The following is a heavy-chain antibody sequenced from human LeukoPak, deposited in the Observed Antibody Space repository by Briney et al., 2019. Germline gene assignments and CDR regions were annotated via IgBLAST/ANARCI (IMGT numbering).Heavy chain of an antibody. J-gene: IGHJ3*02. V-gene: IGHV4-34*01. CDR2: INHSGST. D-gene: IGHD5-24*01. CDR3: ARSLEDAFDI. CDR1: GRSFSGYY. Sequence: SETLSLTCVVYGRSFSGYYWSWIRQPPGKGLEWIGEINHSGSTNYNPSLKSRVTISVDTSKNQFSLKLSSVTAADTAVYYCARSLEDAFDIWGQGTMVTVSS.